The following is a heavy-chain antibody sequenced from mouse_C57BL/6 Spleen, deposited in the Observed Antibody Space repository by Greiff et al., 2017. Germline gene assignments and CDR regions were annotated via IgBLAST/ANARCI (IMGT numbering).Heavy chain of an antibody. D-gene: IGHD2-4*01. CDR3: APYDYDEGYFDV. V-gene: IGHV1-80*01. J-gene: IGHJ1*03. Sequence: QVQLKESGAELVKPGASVKISCKASGYAFSSYWMNWVKQRPGKGLEWIGQIYPGDGDTNYNGKFKGKATLTADKSSSTAYMQLSSLTSEDSAVYFCAPYDYDEGYFDVWGTGTTVTVSS. CDR1: GYAFSSYW. CDR2: IYPGDGDT.